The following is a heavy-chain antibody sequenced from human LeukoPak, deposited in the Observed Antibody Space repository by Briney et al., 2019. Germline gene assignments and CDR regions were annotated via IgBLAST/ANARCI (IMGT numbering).Heavy chain of an antibody. D-gene: IGHD6-19*01. V-gene: IGHV3-33*08. CDR2: IWYDGSNK. CDR3: ARDGGAQWLADY. J-gene: IGHJ4*02. Sequence: GASLRLSCAASGFTFSGYAMSWVRQAPGKGLEWVAVIWYDGSNKYYADSVKGRFTISRDNSKNTLYLQMNSLRAEDTAVYYCARDGGAQWLADYWGQGTLVTVSS. CDR1: GFTFSGYA.